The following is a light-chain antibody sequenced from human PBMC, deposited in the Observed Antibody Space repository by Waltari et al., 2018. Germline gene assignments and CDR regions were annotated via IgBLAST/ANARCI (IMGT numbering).Light chain of an antibody. J-gene: IGKJ5*01. CDR2: DAS. V-gene: IGKV3-11*01. CDR1: QSVSSY. Sequence: EIVLTQSPATLSLSPGERATLSCRASQSVSSYLAWYQQKPGHAPRLLIYDASNRATGIPARFSGSGSWTDFTLTISILEPEDFAVYYCQQRSNWPPITFGQGTRLEIK. CDR3: QQRSNWPPIT.